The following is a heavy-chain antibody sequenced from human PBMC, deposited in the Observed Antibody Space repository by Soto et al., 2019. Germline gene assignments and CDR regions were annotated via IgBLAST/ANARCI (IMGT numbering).Heavy chain of an antibody. V-gene: IGHV4-34*01. D-gene: IGHD3-16*01. CDR1: SWSFSGYY. Sequence: NPXETLSLTFSVYSWSFSGYYWSWIRQPPGKGLDWIGELYQGLSIIYNPSLESRVTISGDSSKNQFSLKLRSVTAADTAVYYCARHGGYYFDYWGQGTLVTVSS. CDR3: ARHGGYYFDY. J-gene: IGHJ4*02. CDR2: LYQGLSI.